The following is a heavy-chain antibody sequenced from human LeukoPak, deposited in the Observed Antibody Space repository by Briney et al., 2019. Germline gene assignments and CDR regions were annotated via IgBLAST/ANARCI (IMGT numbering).Heavy chain of an antibody. D-gene: IGHD5-12*01. CDR3: ARHRRGYIGYYSYYFDY. J-gene: IGHJ4*02. Sequence: SETLSLTCSVYGGSFSGYYWSWIRQPPGKGLEWIGDINDSGSTNYNPSLKSRVTLSVDTSKSQFSLKLSSVTAADTAVYYCARHRRGYIGYYSYYFDYWGQGTLVTVSS. CDR1: GGSFSGYY. CDR2: INDSGST. V-gene: IGHV4-34*01.